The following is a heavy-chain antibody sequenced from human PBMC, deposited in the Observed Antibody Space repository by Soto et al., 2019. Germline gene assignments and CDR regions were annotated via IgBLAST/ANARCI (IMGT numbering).Heavy chain of an antibody. V-gene: IGHV1-18*01. D-gene: IGHD2-15*01. CDR1: GYTFSNYG. CDR2: ISAYNGNT. CDR3: ARGGRYCSGGSCSPYYNYGLDV. J-gene: IGHJ6*02. Sequence: QVHLVQSGAEVKKPGASVTVSCKASGYTFSNYGVTWVRQAPGQGLEWMGWISAYNGNTDYAQNFRGRVTITTDTSTTTAYMELRSLRSDDTAVYYCARGGRYCSGGSCSPYYNYGLDVWGQGTTVTVSS.